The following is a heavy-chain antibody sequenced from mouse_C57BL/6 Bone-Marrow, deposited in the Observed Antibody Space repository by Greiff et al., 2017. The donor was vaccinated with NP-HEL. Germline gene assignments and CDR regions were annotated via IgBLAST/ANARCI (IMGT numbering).Heavy chain of an antibody. CDR3: ATTACFYAMDY. Sequence: EVMLVESGGGLVQPGGSLSLSCAASGFTFTDYYMSWVRQPPGKALEWLGFIRNKANGYTTEYSSSVKGRFTISRYNSQSIVYLQMNALSAEDSATYYCATTACFYAMDYWGQGTSVTVSS. J-gene: IGHJ4*01. V-gene: IGHV7-3*01. CDR2: IRNKANGYTT. D-gene: IGHD1-2*01. CDR1: GFTFTDYY.